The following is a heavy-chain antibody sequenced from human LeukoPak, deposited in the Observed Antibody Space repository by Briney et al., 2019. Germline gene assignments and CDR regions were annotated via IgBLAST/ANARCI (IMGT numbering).Heavy chain of an antibody. Sequence: PSETLSLTCTVSGGSISSGGYYWSWIRQHPGKGLEWIGYIYYSGSTYYNPSLKSRVTISVDTSKNQFSLKLSSVTAADTAAYYCARDRGYCSSTSCYKMIDPWGQGTLVTVSS. J-gene: IGHJ5*02. CDR2: IYYSGST. D-gene: IGHD2-2*02. CDR3: ARDRGYCSSTSCYKMIDP. V-gene: IGHV4-31*03. CDR1: GGSISSGGYY.